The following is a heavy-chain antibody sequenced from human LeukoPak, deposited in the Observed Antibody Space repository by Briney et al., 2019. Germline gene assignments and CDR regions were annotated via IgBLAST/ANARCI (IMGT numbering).Heavy chain of an antibody. V-gene: IGHV3-74*01. J-gene: IGHJ2*01. Sequence: GGSLRLSCAACGFTFNTYWMQWVRQAPGKGLVWVSPINPDGTVTTYADSVKGRFTISRDNAKNTLYLQMNSLKAEDTAVYYCARDSPSGFFDLWGRGTLVTVSS. CDR3: ARDSPSGFFDL. D-gene: IGHD6-19*01. CDR1: GFTFNTYW. CDR2: INPDGTVT.